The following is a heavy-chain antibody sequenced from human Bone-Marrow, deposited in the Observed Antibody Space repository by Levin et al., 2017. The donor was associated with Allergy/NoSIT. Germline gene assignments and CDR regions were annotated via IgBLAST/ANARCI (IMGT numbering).Heavy chain of an antibody. CDR1: GGSISSYY. CDR3: ARDGGTHDYGDYEVGGFDY. D-gene: IGHD4-17*01. Sequence: SQTLSLTCTVSGGSISSYYWSWIRQPPGKGLEWIGYIYYSGSTNYNPSLKSRVTISVDTSKNQFSLKLSSVTAADTAVYYCARDGGTHDYGDYEVGGFDYWGQGTLVTVSS. V-gene: IGHV4-59*01. CDR2: IYYSGST. J-gene: IGHJ4*02.